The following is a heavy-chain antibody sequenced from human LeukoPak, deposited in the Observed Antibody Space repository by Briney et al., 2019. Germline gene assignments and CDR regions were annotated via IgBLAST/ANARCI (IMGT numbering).Heavy chain of an antibody. CDR3: ARDLVRGAGDY. D-gene: IGHD3-10*01. Sequence: PGGSLRLSCAAAGFTFSSYSMNWVRQAPGKGLEWVSSISSSSSYIYYADSAKGRFTISRDNAKNSLYLQMNSLRAEDTAVYYCARDLVRGAGDYWGQGTLVTASS. CDR1: GFTFSSYS. V-gene: IGHV3-21*01. CDR2: ISSSSSYI. J-gene: IGHJ4*02.